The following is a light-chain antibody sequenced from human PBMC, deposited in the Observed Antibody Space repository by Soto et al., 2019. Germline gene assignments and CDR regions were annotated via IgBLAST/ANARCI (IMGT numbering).Light chain of an antibody. J-gene: IGKJ2*01. CDR1: QSVSSSY. Sequence: EIVLTQSPGTLSLSPGERATLSCRASQSVSSSYLAWYQQKPGQAPRLLIYVASSRATGIPDRFSGSGSGTDFTLTISRLEPEDFAVYYCQQYGSSPLHTFGQGTKLEIK. CDR3: QQYGSSPLHT. V-gene: IGKV3-20*01. CDR2: VAS.